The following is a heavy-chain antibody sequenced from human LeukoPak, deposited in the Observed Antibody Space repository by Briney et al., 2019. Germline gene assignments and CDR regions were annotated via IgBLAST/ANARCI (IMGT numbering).Heavy chain of an antibody. CDR2: IISIFGTA. D-gene: IGHD2-15*01. Sequence: GASVKVSCKASGGTFSSYAISWVRQAPGQGLEWMGGIISIFGTANYAQRFQGRVTITTDESTSTAYMELSSLRSEDTAVYYCARVAATLSLDYYYYMDVWGKGTTVTVSS. V-gene: IGHV1-69*05. J-gene: IGHJ6*03. CDR1: GGTFSSYA. CDR3: ARVAATLSLDYYYYMDV.